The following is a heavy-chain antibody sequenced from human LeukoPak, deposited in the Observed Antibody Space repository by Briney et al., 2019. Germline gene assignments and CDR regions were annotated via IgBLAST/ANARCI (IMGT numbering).Heavy chain of an antibody. CDR2: IYYTGTT. J-gene: IGHJ4*02. D-gene: IGHD4-17*01. Sequence: SETLSLTCTMSGDSPNTYFWSWIRKPPGKGLEWIGYIYYTGTTNYNPSLKSRVTLSVDTSKNQFFLRLSSVTAADTAVYYCASKSSDHGELRFDYWGQGTLVTVSS. V-gene: IGHV4-59*13. CDR1: GDSPNTYF. CDR3: ASKSSDHGELRFDY.